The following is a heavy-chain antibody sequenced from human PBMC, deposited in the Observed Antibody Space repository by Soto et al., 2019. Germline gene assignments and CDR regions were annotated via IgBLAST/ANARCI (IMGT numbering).Heavy chain of an antibody. CDR3: ARVGVAAHY. D-gene: IGHD2-15*01. CDR1: GFTFSSYA. Sequence: QVQLVESGGGVVQPGRSLRLSCAASGFTFSSYAMHWVREAPGKGLEWVAVISYDGSNKYYADSVKGRFTISRDNCKNTLYLQMNSLRPEDTAVYYCARVGVAAHYWGQGTLVTVSS. V-gene: IGHV3-30-3*01. CDR2: ISYDGSNK. J-gene: IGHJ4*02.